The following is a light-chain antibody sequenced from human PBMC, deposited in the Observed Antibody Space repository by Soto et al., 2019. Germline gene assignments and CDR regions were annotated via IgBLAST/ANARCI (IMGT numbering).Light chain of an antibody. CDR2: VNSDGSH. Sequence: QSVLTQSPSASASLGASVKLTCTLSSGHSNYAIAWHQQQPEKGPRYLMKVNSDGSHSKGDGIPDRFSGSSSGAERYLTISSLQSEDEADYYCQTWGTGIRVFGGGTQLTVL. CDR3: QTWGTGIRV. J-gene: IGLJ3*02. CDR1: SGHSNYA. V-gene: IGLV4-69*01.